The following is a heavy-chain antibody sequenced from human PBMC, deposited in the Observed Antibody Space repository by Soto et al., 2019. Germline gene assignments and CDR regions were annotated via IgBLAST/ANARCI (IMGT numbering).Heavy chain of an antibody. D-gene: IGHD3-16*01. J-gene: IGHJ4*02. V-gene: IGHV4-30-4*01. CDR1: GGSTSSDNY. CDR2: IDYSGNT. Sequence: PSETLSLTCTVSGGSTSSDNYWSWIRQPPGKGLEWIGHIDYSGNTDYNPSLKSRLAISIDTSKNQFALKLSSVTAADTAVYFCAREGGESSDGLYYFDSGGQGSLVTVSS. CDR3: AREGGESSDGLYYFDS.